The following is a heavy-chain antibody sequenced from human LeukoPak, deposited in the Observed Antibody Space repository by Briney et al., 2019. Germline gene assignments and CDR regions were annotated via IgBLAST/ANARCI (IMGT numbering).Heavy chain of an antibody. CDR3: ATGGDLYCTTANCLPFDY. V-gene: IGHV3-7*01. CDR2: IQQNGGGK. D-gene: IGHD2-8*01. CDR1: GFTFGSDW. Sequence: GGSLRLSCAASGFTFGSDWMSWVRQAPGKGLEGMANIQQNGGGKHYVDSVKGRFTISRDNAKNSLYLQMDNLRAEDTAVYYCATGGDLYCTTANCLPFDYWGQGTLVTVSS. J-gene: IGHJ4*02.